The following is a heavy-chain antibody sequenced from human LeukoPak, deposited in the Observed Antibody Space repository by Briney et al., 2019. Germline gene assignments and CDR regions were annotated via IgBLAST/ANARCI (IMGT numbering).Heavy chain of an antibody. J-gene: IGHJ4*02. V-gene: IGHV4-59*01. CDR3: TRSTGSTMFIDY. CDR1: GGSISPYY. Sequence: SETLSLTCTVSGGSISPYYWSWIRQPPGKGLEWLGYIYYSGNTEYKPSLKSRVAMSVDTSKNQVSLRLSSVTAADTAVYYCTRSTGSTMFIDYWGQGTLVTVSS. CDR2: IYYSGNT. D-gene: IGHD3-10*02.